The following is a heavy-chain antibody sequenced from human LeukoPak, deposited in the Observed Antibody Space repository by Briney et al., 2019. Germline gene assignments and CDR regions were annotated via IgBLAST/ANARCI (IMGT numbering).Heavy chain of an antibody. CDR2: VSASGSSR. D-gene: IGHD2-21*02. Sequence: GGSLRLSCAASGFTFDDYAMHWVRQAPGKGLEWVSGVSASGSSRFYADSVKGRFTVSRDNSKNTLYLQMNSLRVEDTAVYYCAELVTLNFWGQGTLVTASS. CDR1: GFTFDDYA. V-gene: IGHV3-23*01. J-gene: IGHJ4*02. CDR3: AELVTLNF.